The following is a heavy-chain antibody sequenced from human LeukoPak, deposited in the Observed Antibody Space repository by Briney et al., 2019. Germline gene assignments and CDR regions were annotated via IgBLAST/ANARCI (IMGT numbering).Heavy chain of an antibody. CDR2: INHSGST. J-gene: IGHJ6*03. Sequence: SETLSLTCAVYGGSFSGYYWSWIRQPPGKGLEWIGEINHSGSTNYNPSLKSRVTISVDTSKNQFSLKLSSATAADTAVYYCARLAAPIYYYYYYMDVWGKGTTVTVSS. D-gene: IGHD6-6*01. V-gene: IGHV4-34*01. CDR3: ARLAAPIYYYYYYMDV. CDR1: GGSFSGYY.